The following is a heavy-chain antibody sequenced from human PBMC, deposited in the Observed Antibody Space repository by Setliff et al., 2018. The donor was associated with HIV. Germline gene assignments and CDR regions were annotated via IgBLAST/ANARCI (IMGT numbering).Heavy chain of an antibody. V-gene: IGHV1-69*13. D-gene: IGHD1-26*01. CDR2: IIPIFGTV. Sequence: SVKVSCKASGGSFSSYSISWVRQAPGQGLEWMGGIIPIFGTVNYAQRFQGRVTISADGSTSSAYMELNSLRSEDTAVYYRARARNKWGTFDYWGQGTLVTVPQ. CDR1: GGSFSSYS. J-gene: IGHJ4*01. CDR3: ARARNKWGTFDY.